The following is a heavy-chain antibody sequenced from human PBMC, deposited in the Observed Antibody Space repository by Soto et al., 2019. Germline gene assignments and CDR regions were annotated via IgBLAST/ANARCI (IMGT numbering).Heavy chain of an antibody. CDR3: ASLAGDHDY. J-gene: IGHJ4*02. CDR1: GGSISSYY. Sequence: PSETLSLTCTASGGSISSYYWSWIRQPPGKGLEWIGYIYYSGSTNYNPSLKSRVTISVDTSKNQFSLKLSSVTAADTAVYYCASLAGDHDYWGQGTLVTVSS. CDR2: IYYSGST. D-gene: IGHD2-21*02. V-gene: IGHV4-59*01.